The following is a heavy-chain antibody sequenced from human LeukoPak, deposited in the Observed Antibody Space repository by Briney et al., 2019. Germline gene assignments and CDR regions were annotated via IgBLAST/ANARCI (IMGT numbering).Heavy chain of an antibody. CDR1: GFTFSIYA. V-gene: IGHV3-23*01. J-gene: IGHJ4*02. CDR2: ISANGGET. Sequence: GSPRLSCAASGFTFSIYAMNWVRQAPGKGLEWVSSISANGGETHYADSVKGRFTISRDNSKNTLYLQINNPRVEDTAVYYCAKRYFDFPLDYWGQGSLVTVSS. CDR3: AKRYFDFPLDY. D-gene: IGHD3-9*01.